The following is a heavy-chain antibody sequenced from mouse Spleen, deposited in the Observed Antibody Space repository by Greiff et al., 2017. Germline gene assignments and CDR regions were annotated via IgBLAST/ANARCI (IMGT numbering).Heavy chain of an antibody. CDR2: ISSGSSTI. CDR1: GFTFSDYG. J-gene: IGHJ2*01. CDR3: ARTLYYYGSSPFDY. Sequence: EVQLVESGGGLVKPGGSLKLSCAASGFTFSDYGMHWVRQAPEKGLEWVAYISSGSSTIYYADTVKGRFTISRDNAKNTLFLQMTSLRSEDTAMYYCARTLYYYGSSPFDYWGQGTTLTVSS. D-gene: IGHD1-1*01. V-gene: IGHV5-17*01.